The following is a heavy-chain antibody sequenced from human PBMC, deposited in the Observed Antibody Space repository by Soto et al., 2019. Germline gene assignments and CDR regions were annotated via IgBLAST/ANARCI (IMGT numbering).Heavy chain of an antibody. J-gene: IGHJ5*02. CDR1: GFTFNTYD. V-gene: IGHV3-21*01. D-gene: IGHD2-21*01. CDR2: ITTSSAYI. Sequence: EVQLVESGGGLVKPGGSLRLSCAASGFTFNTYDMNWVRQAPGKGLEWVSSITTSSAYIYYADSLKGRITISRDNAKNSLFLQMNSLRAEDKAVYYCVRSGTARLLRHSWFDTWGQGTLVTVSS. CDR3: VRSGTARLLRHSWFDT.